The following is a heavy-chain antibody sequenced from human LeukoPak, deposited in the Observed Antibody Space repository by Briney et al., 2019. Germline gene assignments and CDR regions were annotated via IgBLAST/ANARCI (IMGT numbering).Heavy chain of an antibody. Sequence: GGSLRLSCAASGFTFSNAWMSWVRQAPGKGLEWVGRIKTKTDGGTTDYAAPVKGRFTISRDDSKNTLYLQMNSLRAEDTAVYYCARDSRYYYDSSGYYYASDYYYMDVWGKGTTVTVSS. V-gene: IGHV3-15*01. D-gene: IGHD3-22*01. CDR2: IKTKTDGGTT. CDR1: GFTFSNAW. CDR3: ARDSRYYYDSSGYYYASDYYYMDV. J-gene: IGHJ6*03.